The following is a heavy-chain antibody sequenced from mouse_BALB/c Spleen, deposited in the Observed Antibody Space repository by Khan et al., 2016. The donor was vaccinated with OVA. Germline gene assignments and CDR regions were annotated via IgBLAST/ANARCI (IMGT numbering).Heavy chain of an antibody. V-gene: IGHV5-6*01. CDR3: ASHLTGSFAY. Sequence: EVELVESGGDLVKPGGSLKLSCAASGFTFSAYSMSWVRQTPDKRLEWVATISSGADYTYYPDGVKGRFTISRDNAKITLYLQMSSLKSEDTAMYYCASHLTGSFAYWGQGTLVTVSA. J-gene: IGHJ3*01. D-gene: IGHD4-1*01. CDR1: GFTFSAYS. CDR2: ISSGADYT.